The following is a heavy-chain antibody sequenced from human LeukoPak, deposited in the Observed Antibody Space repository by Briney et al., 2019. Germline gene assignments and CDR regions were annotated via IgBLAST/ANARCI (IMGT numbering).Heavy chain of an antibody. D-gene: IGHD6-6*01. Sequence: GGSLRLFCAASGLTFSSYSMNWVRQAPGEGLEWVSYISSSSSTIYYADSVKGRFTISRDNAKNSLYLQMNSLRAEDTAVYYCARDGVYSCSTFDYWGQGTLVTVSS. CDR3: ARDGVYSCSTFDY. J-gene: IGHJ4*02. CDR1: GLTFSSYS. CDR2: ISSSSSTI. V-gene: IGHV3-48*01.